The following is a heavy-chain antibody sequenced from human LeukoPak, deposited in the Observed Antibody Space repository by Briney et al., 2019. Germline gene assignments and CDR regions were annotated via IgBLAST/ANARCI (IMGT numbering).Heavy chain of an antibody. CDR1: GYTFTGYY. CDR3: ARYSSGGFDY. Sequence: ASVKVSCKASGYTFTGYYMHWGRQAPGQGLEWMGWINPNSGGTNYAQKFQGRVTMNRYKSISTVYMELSRLRSDDTAVYYCARYSSGGFDYWGQGTLVTVSS. V-gene: IGHV1-2*02. D-gene: IGHD6-19*01. CDR2: INPNSGGT. J-gene: IGHJ4*02.